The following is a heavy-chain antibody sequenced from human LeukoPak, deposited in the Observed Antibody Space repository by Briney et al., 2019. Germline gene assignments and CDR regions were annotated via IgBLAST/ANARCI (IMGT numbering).Heavy chain of an antibody. Sequence: ASVKVSCKASGYTFTDYYMNWVRQAPGQGLEWMGWINPKSGGTKYAQKFQGRVTMTRDTSITTAYMELTILSSDDTAVFYCVRAGELDYWGREPWSPSPQ. D-gene: IGHD7-27*01. CDR1: GYTFTDYY. CDR3: VRAGELDY. V-gene: IGHV1-2*02. J-gene: IGHJ4*02. CDR2: INPKSGGT.